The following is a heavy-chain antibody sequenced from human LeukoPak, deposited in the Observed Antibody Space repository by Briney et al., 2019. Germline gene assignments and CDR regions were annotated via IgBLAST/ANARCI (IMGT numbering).Heavy chain of an antibody. CDR2: MNPNSGDT. J-gene: IGHJ4*02. V-gene: IGHV1-8*02. CDR3: ARGGVVVAATQFDY. CDR1: GYTFTSYG. Sequence: VASVKVSCKASGYTFTSYGINWVRQATGQGLEWMGWMNPNSGDTGYAQKFQGRVTMTRNTSISTAYMELSSLRSEDTAVYYCARGGVVVAATQFDYWGQGTLVTVSS. D-gene: IGHD2-15*01.